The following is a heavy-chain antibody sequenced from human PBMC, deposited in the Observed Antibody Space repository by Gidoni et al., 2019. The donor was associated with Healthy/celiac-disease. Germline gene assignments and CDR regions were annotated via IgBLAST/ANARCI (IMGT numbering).Heavy chain of an antibody. Sequence: EVQLVESGVGLVQPGRSLSLSCAASGFTFDDYAMHWVRQAPGKGLEWVSGISWNSGSIGYADSVKGRFTISRDNAKNSLYLQMNSLRAEDMALYYCAKDMLYSSSWYFDYWGQGTLVTVSS. CDR3: AKDMLYSSSWYFDY. V-gene: IGHV3-9*03. CDR1: GFTFDDYA. J-gene: IGHJ4*02. D-gene: IGHD6-13*01. CDR2: ISWNSGSI.